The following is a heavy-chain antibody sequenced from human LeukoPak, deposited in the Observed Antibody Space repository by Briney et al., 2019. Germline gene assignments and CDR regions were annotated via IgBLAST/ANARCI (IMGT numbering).Heavy chain of an antibody. J-gene: IGHJ3*02. CDR2: ISGSGGST. CDR3: AKGGRYYGSGSYYKRGDAFDI. CDR1: GFTFSSYA. D-gene: IGHD3-10*01. V-gene: IGHV3-23*01. Sequence: GGSLRLSCAAPGFTFSSYAMSWVRQAPGKGLEWVSAISGSGGSTYYADSVKGRFTISRDNSKNTLYLQMNSLRAEDTAVYYCAKGGRYYGSGSYYKRGDAFDIWGQGTMVTVSS.